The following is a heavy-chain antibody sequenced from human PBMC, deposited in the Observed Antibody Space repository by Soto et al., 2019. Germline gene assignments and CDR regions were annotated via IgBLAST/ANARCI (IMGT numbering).Heavy chain of an antibody. CDR3: ARDGDRYCSGSSCSHDAFDI. CDR2: ISGYNGDT. V-gene: IGHV1-18*01. D-gene: IGHD2-15*01. Sequence: ASVKVSCKTSGYTFTTYGLSWVRQATGQALEWMGWISGYNGDTKYVQKFQGRVTMTTDTSTSTAYMELRSLRSDDTAVYYCARDGDRYCSGSSCSHDAFDIWGQGTMVTVSS. J-gene: IGHJ3*02. CDR1: GYTFTTYG.